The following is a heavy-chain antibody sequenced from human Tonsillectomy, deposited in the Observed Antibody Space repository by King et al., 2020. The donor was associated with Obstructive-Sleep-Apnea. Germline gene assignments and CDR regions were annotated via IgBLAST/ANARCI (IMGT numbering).Heavy chain of an antibody. CDR2: IYYSGST. V-gene: IGHV4-59*08. Sequence: QLQESGPGLVKPSETLSLTCTVSGGSISSYYWSWIRQPPGKGLEWIGYIYYSGSTNYNPSLKSRVTISVDTSKNQFSLKLSSVTAADTAVYYCGRHSYYYDSSAYYYVGYFDYWGQGTLVTVSS. J-gene: IGHJ4*02. CDR3: GRHSYYYDSSAYYYVGYFDY. D-gene: IGHD3-22*01. CDR1: GGSISSYY.